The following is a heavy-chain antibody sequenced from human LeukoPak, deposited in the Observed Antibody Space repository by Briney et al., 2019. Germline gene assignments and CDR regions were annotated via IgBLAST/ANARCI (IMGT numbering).Heavy chain of an antibody. CDR2: MNPNSGNT. CDR3: ARRGEYERDFDY. J-gene: IGHJ4*02. V-gene: IGHV1-8*01. D-gene: IGHD3-16*01. Sequence: GASVKVSCKASGYTFTSYDINWVRQATGKGLEWMGWMNPNSGNTGYAQKFQGRVTMTSNTSISTAYMDLSSLRSEDTAVYYCARRGEYERDFDYWGQGTLVTVSS. CDR1: GYTFTSYD.